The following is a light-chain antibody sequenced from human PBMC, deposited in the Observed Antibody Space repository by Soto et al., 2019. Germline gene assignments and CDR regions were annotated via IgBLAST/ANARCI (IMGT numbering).Light chain of an antibody. CDR1: QSISRW. CDR3: QQYNSYPIT. J-gene: IGKJ5*01. V-gene: IGKV1-5*01. CDR2: DDS. Sequence: DIQMTQSPSTLSASVGDRVTITCRASQSISRWLACYQQKPGKAPKLLIYDDSSLESGVPSRFSGSGSGTEFTLTISSLQPDDFATYFCQQYNSYPITFGQGTRLEIK.